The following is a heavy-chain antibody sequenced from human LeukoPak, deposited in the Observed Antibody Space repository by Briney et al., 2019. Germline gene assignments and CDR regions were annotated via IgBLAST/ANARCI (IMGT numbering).Heavy chain of an antibody. CDR2: INHSGST. CDR1: GGSFSGYY. CDR3: ARAPFVSGFDY. J-gene: IGHJ4*02. V-gene: IGHV4-34*01. Sequence: NPSETLSLTCAVYGGSFSGYYWSWIRQPPGKGLEWIGEINHSGSTNYNPSLKSRVTISVDTSKNQFSLRLSSVTAADTAVYYCARAPFVSGFDYWGQGTLVTVSS. D-gene: IGHD1-14*01.